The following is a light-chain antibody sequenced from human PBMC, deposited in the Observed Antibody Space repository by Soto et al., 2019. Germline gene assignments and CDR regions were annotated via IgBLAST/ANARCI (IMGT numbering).Light chain of an antibody. J-gene: IGKJ4*01. V-gene: IGKV1-9*01. Sequence: DIQLTQSPSFLSASVGDRITITCRASQGISSYLAWYQQKPGKAPNLLIYAASTLQSGVPSRFSGSGSGTEFSLTIRSLQPEDFATYYCQQLNSYPPTFGGGTKVEIK. CDR3: QQLNSYPPT. CDR1: QGISSY. CDR2: AAS.